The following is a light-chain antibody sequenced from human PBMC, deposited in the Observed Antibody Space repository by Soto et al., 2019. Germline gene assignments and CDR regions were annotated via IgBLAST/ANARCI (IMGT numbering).Light chain of an antibody. J-gene: IGKJ5*01. CDR3: QQCNIFTIT. Sequence: DIQMTQSPSSVSASVGDRVTITCRASQNIDNWLAWYQHKPGKAPHLLIYSASTLQSGVPSRFSGSGSGTDLTITISSMKPEDFATYYCQQCNIFTITFGHGTRLEI. CDR1: QNIDNW. CDR2: SAS. V-gene: IGKV1-12*01.